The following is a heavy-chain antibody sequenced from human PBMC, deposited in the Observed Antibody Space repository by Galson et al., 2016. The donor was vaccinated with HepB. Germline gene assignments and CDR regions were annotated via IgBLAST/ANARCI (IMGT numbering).Heavy chain of an antibody. J-gene: IGHJ4*02. CDR1: GFTFSNYW. V-gene: IGHV3-33*08. CDR3: GRGLGITVIDD. D-gene: IGHD3-22*01. CDR2: IWSDGSQK. Sequence: SLRLSCAASGFTFSNYWMAWARQAPGKGLEWVAAIWSDGSQKHYADSVEGRLTISRDDSKNTMYLQMNGLRGDDTDLYYCGRGLGITVIDDWGQGTLVTVSS.